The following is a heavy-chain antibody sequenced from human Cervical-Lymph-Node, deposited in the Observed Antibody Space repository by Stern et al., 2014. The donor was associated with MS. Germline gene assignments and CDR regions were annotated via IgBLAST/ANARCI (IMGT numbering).Heavy chain of an antibody. CDR3: ARDLGYGDYPNWFDP. Sequence: VQLVESGPGLVKPSETLSLTCTVSGGSISSYYWSWIRQPPGKGLEWIGYIYYSGSTNYNPSLKSRVTISVDTSKNQFSLKLSSVTAADTAVYYCARDLGYGDYPNWFDPWGQGTLVTVSS. CDR1: GGSISSYY. CDR2: IYYSGST. D-gene: IGHD4-17*01. J-gene: IGHJ5*02. V-gene: IGHV4-59*01.